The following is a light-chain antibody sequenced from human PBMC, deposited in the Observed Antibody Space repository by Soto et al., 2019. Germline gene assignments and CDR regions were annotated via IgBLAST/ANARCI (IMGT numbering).Light chain of an antibody. J-gene: IGKJ1*01. V-gene: IGKV1D-12*01. CDR2: AAS. CDR1: QDISGW. CDR3: EQANSFPWT. Sequence: DIQMTQSPSSVSASVGDRVTITCRASQDISGWLAWFQQKPGKAPNLLIYAASILQSGVPSRFSGSGSVTDFNLTITSLQPDDFATSYCEQANSFPWTFGQGTKVEL.